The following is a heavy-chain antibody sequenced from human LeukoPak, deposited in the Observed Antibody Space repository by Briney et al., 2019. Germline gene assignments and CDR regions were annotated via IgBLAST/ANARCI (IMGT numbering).Heavy chain of an antibody. Sequence: GGSLRLSCAASGFTFSTYSMNWVRQAPGRGLEWVSYISGSSSSTKYADSVKGRFTISRDNAKNSLYLQMNSLRVEDTAVYYCVDLNAPLWGQGTLVTVSS. CDR3: VDLNAPL. V-gene: IGHV3-48*04. D-gene: IGHD2-8*01. J-gene: IGHJ4*02. CDR2: ISGSSSST. CDR1: GFTFSTYS.